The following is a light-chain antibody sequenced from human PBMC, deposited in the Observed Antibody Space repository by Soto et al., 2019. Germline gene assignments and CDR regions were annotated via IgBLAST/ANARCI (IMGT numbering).Light chain of an antibody. CDR1: SSDVGGYSY. CDR3: CSYAGSFYV. V-gene: IGLV2-11*01. CDR2: DVT. J-gene: IGLJ1*01. Sequence: QSALTQPRSVSGSPGQSVTLSCTGTSSDVGGYSYASWYQQRPGEAPKLMIYDVTKRPSGVPDRFSGSKSGNTASLTISGLQPDDEADYYCCSYAGSFYVFGTGTKLTVL.